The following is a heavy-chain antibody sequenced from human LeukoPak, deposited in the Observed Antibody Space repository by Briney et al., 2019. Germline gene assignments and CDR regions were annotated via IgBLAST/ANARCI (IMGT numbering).Heavy chain of an antibody. CDR2: IIPILGIA. V-gene: IGHV1-69*04. J-gene: IGHJ4*02. CDR1: GGTFSSYA. D-gene: IGHD5-24*01. Sequence: GASVKVSCKASGGTFSSYAISWVRQAPGQGLEWMGRIIPILGIANYAQKFQGRVTITADKSTSTAYMELRSLRSDDTAVYYCTRRATYLDYWGQGTLVTVSS. CDR3: TRRATYLDY.